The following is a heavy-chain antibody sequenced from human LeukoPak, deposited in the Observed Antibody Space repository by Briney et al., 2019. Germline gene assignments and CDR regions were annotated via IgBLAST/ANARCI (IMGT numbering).Heavy chain of an antibody. J-gene: IGHJ3*02. V-gene: IGHV3-48*02. D-gene: IGHD4-17*01. CDR2: ISSSSGTI. CDR1: RFAFTTYN. CDR3: ARDFYGDWAFDI. Sequence: GGSLILSCAASRFAFTTYNMNWVRQAPGKGLEWVSYISSSSGTIYYADSVKGRFTISRDNAKNSLYLQMNSLRDEDTAVYYCARDFYGDWAFDIWGQGTMVTVSS.